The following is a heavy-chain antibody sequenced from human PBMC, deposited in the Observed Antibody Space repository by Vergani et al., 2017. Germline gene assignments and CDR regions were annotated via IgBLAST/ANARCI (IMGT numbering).Heavy chain of an antibody. J-gene: IGHJ6*02. CDR2: INPSGGST. CDR3: ATPQTVTTGGMEV. V-gene: IGHV1-46*01. Sequence: QVQLVQSGAEVKKPGASVKVSCKASGYTFTSYYMHWVRQAPGQGLEWMGIINPSGGSTRYAQKLQGRVTMTRDTSTSTVYMELSSLGSEDTAVYYCATPQTVTTGGMEVWGQGTTVIVSS. D-gene: IGHD4-17*01. CDR1: GYTFTSYY.